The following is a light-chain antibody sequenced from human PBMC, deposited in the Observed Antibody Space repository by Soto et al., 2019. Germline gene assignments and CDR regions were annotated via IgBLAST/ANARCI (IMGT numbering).Light chain of an antibody. Sequence: EIVLTQSPGTLSLSPGERATLSCRASQSVSSSYLAWYQQKPGQAPRLLIYGESSRATGIPDRFSGSWSGTDFTLTISRLEPEDFAVYYYQQYGSSVWTFGQGTKVEIK. CDR1: QSVSSSY. V-gene: IGKV3-20*01. J-gene: IGKJ1*01. CDR3: QQYGSSVWT. CDR2: GES.